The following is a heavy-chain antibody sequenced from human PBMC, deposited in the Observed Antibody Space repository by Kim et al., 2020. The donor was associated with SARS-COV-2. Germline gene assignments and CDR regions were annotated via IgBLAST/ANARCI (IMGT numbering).Heavy chain of an antibody. Sequence: YYADSVEGRFTISMDNADNSLYLQMDSLRDEDTAVYYCARNLGGYGLFDYWGHGTLVTVSS. J-gene: IGHJ4*01. CDR3: ARNLGGYGLFDY. D-gene: IGHD5-12*01. V-gene: IGHV3-48*02.